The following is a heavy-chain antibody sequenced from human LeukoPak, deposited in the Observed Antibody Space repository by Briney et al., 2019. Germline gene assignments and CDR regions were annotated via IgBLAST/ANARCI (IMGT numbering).Heavy chain of an antibody. CDR3: ARGSLRSGSPPSYHFDY. CDR2: INLNSGGT. J-gene: IGHJ4*02. D-gene: IGHD3-10*01. V-gene: IGHV1-2*02. CDR1: GYTFTGYY. Sequence: AAGKVSCKASGYTFTGYYMHWVRQAPGQGLEWMGWINLNSGGTNYAQKFQGRVTMTRDTSISTAYMELSRLRSDDTAVYYCARGSLRSGSPPSYHFDYWGQGTLVTV.